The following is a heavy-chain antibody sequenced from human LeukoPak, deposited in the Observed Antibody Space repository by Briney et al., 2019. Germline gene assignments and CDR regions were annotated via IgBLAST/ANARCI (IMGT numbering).Heavy chain of an antibody. Sequence: ASVKVSCKASGFTFTGYYMHWVRQAPGQGLEWMGWINPNSGGTNYAQKFQGRVTMTRDTSISTAYMELSRLRSDDTAVYYCARDEGSSTSWHYYYYMDVWGKGTTVTVSS. V-gene: IGHV1-2*02. J-gene: IGHJ6*03. CDR2: INPNSGGT. CDR1: GFTFTGYY. CDR3: ARDEGSSTSWHYYYYMDV. D-gene: IGHD2-2*01.